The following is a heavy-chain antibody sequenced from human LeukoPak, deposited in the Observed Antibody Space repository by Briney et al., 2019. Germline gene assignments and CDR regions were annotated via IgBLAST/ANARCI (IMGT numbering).Heavy chain of an antibody. J-gene: IGHJ4*02. D-gene: IGHD6-19*01. CDR1: GFTFSSYS. CDR3: ARDHSSGWTYYFDY. CDR2: ISSSSSYI. V-gene: IGHV3-21*01. Sequence: GGSLRLSCAASGFTFSSYSMNWVRQAPGKGLEWVSSISSSSSYIYYAGSVKGRFTISRDNAKNSLYLQMNSLRAEDTAVYYCARDHSSGWTYYFDYWGQGTLVTVSS.